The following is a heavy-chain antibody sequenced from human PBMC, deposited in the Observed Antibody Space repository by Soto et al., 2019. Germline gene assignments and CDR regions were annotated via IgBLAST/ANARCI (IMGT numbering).Heavy chain of an antibody. J-gene: IGHJ4*02. D-gene: IGHD1-1*01. Sequence: PGGSLRLSCAASGFTFSSYGMHWVRQAPGKGLEWVAVIWYDGSNKYYADSVKGRFTISRDNSKNTLYLQMNSLRAEDTAVYYCARDFRNNWYRFDYWGQGTLVTVSS. CDR2: IWYDGSNK. CDR1: GFTFSSYG. CDR3: ARDFRNNWYRFDY. V-gene: IGHV3-33*01.